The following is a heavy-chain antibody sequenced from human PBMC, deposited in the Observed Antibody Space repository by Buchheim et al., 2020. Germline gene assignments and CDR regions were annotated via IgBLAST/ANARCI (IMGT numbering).Heavy chain of an antibody. D-gene: IGHD4-17*01. Sequence: EVRLLESGGGLVQPGGSLRLSCAASGFTFSNYGMNWVRQAPGKGLEWVSALTGSGGSTYYKGSVKGRFTISRDNSKNTLYLQMNSLRAEDTAIYYCAQFGGDYGGAEYLQHWGQGTL. CDR3: AQFGGDYGGAEYLQH. V-gene: IGHV3-23*01. CDR2: LTGSGGST. J-gene: IGHJ1*01. CDR1: GFTFSNYG.